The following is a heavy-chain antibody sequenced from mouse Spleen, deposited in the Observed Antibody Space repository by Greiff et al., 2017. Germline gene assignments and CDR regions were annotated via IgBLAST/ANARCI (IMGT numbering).Heavy chain of an antibody. J-gene: IGHJ2*01. CDR1: GFSLTSYG. CDR3: AREIYYGYDGGFDY. Sequence: QVQLKESGPGLVQPSQSLSITCTVSGFSLTSYGVHWVRQSPGKGLEWLGVIWSGGSTDYNAAFISRLSISKDNSKSQVFFKMNSLQADDTAIYYCAREIYYGYDGGFDYWGQGTTLTVSA. V-gene: IGHV2-2*01. D-gene: IGHD2-2*01. CDR2: IWSGGST.